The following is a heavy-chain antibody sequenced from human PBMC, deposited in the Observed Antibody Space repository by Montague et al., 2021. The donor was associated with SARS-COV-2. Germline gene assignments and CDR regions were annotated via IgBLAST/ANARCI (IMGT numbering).Heavy chain of an antibody. CDR1: GGSISSYY. D-gene: IGHD2-2*01. CDR2: ISYSGGT. J-gene: IGHJ3*02. V-gene: IGHV4-59*01. Sequence: SETLSLTCTVSGGSISSYYWSWIRQPPGKGLEWIGYISYSGGTKYNPSLKRRVTISQDTSENHFSLKLSSVTAADAAVYFCARGPRYCSSTGCPPDFDIWGQGKMVTVST. CDR3: ARGPRYCSSTGCPPDFDI.